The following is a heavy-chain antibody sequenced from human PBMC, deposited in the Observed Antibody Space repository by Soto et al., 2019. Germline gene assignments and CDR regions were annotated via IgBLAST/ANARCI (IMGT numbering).Heavy chain of an antibody. V-gene: IGHV1-2*02. CDR3: ARGGSYYAH. CDR2: IISVSGGA. Sequence: QVPLVQSGAEVQQPGDSVRVSCKASGDTHTLYSIHWLRQAPGQGLEWMGWIISVSGGANYAPRFQGRVAMTRDRSSATAFMELSRLRSDDTAVYYCARGGSYYAHWGQGTLVTVSS. J-gene: IGHJ4*02. D-gene: IGHD1-26*01. CDR1: GDTHTLYS.